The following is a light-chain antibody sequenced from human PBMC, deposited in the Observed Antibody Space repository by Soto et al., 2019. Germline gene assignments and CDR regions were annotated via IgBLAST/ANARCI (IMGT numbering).Light chain of an antibody. Sequence: IPLTQSPATVSVSPGETVPLSCRASPNIYSNLGWYQQRPGQAPRLIIDRASTRATGIPARFSGSGSGTEFTLTISSLQSEDFAVYYCQQYHNLWAFGRGTKVDIK. V-gene: IGKV3-15*01. CDR2: RAS. CDR3: QQYHNLWA. CDR1: PNIYSN. J-gene: IGKJ1*01.